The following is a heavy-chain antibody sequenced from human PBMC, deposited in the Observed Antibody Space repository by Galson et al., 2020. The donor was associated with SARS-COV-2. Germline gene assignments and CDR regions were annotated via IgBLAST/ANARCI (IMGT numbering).Heavy chain of an antibody. Sequence: SGPTLVKPTQTLTLTCTFSGFSLSTSGMCVSWIRQPPGKALEWLALIDWDDDKYYSTSLKTRHTISKDTSKNQVVLTMTNMDPVDTATYYCARQRIMITFGGVIVSYAFDIWGQGTMVTVSS. V-gene: IGHV2-70*01. CDR3: ARQRIMITFGGVIVSYAFDI. J-gene: IGHJ3*02. CDR2: IDWDDDK. CDR1: GFSLSTSGMC. D-gene: IGHD3-16*02.